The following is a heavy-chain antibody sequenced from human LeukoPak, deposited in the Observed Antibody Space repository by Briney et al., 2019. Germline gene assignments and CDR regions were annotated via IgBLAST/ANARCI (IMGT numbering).Heavy chain of an antibody. CDR1: GASINSGSYY. J-gene: IGHJ4*02. CDR3: ATDFGDSSGWYRF. Sequence: SETLSLTCTVSGASINSGSYYWSWLRQPAGKGLEFIGHFSSSGSTNYNPSLRSRITISADTSKNQFSLKVSSVTAADTAVYYCATDFGDSSGWYRFWGQGTLVTVSS. D-gene: IGHD6-19*01. CDR2: FSSSGST. V-gene: IGHV4-61*09.